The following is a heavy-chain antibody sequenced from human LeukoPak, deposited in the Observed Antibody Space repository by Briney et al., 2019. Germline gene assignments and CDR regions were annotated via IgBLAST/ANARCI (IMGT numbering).Heavy chain of an antibody. CDR2: ISSSRTYI. CDR1: GFTFSNYS. V-gene: IGHV3-21*01. CDR3: ARKGY. J-gene: IGHJ4*02. Sequence: GGSLRLSCAASGFTFSNYSMSWVRQAPGKGLEWVSSISSSRTYIYYADSLKGRFTISRDNAKNSLYLQMNSLRAEDTAVYYCARKGYWGQGTLVTVSS.